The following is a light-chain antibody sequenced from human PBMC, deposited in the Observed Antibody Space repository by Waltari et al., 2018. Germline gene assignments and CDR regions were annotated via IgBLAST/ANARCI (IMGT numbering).Light chain of an antibody. V-gene: IGKV1-39*01. J-gene: IGKJ3*01. CDR3: QQSYSTIFT. CDR1: QNINIY. Sequence: DIQMTQSPSSLSASVGDRVTITCRASQNINIYLNWYQQKPGKAPNLLIYAASNLQSGVPAMFSASGSGTEFTLTISSLRPEDFATYYCQQSYSTIFTFGPGTKVDTK. CDR2: AAS.